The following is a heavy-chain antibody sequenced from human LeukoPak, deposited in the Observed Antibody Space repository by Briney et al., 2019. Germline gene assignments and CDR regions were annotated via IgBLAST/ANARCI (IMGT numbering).Heavy chain of an antibody. CDR1: GFTFDDYG. CDR3: ARRGYYDSSGYSANWFDP. J-gene: IGHJ5*02. V-gene: IGHV3-20*04. D-gene: IGHD3-22*01. CDR2: INWNGGST. Sequence: GSLRLSCAASGFTFDDYGMSWVRQAPGKGLEWVSGINWNGGSTGYADSVKGRFTISRDNAKNSLYLQMNSLRAEDTALYYCARRGYYDSSGYSANWFDPWGQGTLVTVSS.